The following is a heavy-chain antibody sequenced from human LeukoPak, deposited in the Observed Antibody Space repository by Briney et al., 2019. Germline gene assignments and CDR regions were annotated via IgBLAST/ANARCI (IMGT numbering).Heavy chain of an antibody. D-gene: IGHD5-18*01. CDR1: GFTFRRYW. CDR3: ARIGEDTATSLFDY. Sequence: GGSLRLSCAASGFTFRRYWMNWVRQAPGEGLEWVANIKLDGSEKYYADSVKGRFTISRDNAKNSLYLQMNSLRAEDTAVYYCARIGEDTATSLFDYWGQGALVTVSS. V-gene: IGHV3-7*01. J-gene: IGHJ4*02. CDR2: IKLDGSEK.